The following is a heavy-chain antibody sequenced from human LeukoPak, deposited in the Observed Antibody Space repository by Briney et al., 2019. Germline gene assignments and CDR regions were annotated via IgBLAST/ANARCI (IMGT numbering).Heavy chain of an antibody. D-gene: IGHD2-21*02. J-gene: IGHJ3*02. V-gene: IGHV3-33*01. Sequence: GGSLRLSCAASGFPFSSYAMHWVRQAPGKGLEWVAVIWYDGTKKYYGDPVKGRFTTSRDNSKNTLYLQMNSLRAEDTAVYYCARIYCGGDCLDAAPLSDAFDIWGQGTMVTVSS. CDR3: ARIYCGGDCLDAAPLSDAFDI. CDR1: GFPFSSYA. CDR2: IWYDGTKK.